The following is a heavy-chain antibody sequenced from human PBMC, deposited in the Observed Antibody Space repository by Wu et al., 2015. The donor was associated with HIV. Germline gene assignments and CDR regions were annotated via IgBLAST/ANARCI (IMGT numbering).Heavy chain of an antibody. J-gene: IGHJ6*03. D-gene: IGHD4-23*01. Sequence: QVQLVQSGAGVKKPGASVNVSCKASGYTFTNYVINWVRQAPGQGLEWMGWISAYNGDTNYAQKLQGRVTMTTDTSTSSAYMELRSLRSDDTAVYYCARGGVYGVNVGDYSYYYYIDVWGKGTTVTVSS. V-gene: IGHV1-18*01. CDR2: ISAYNGDT. CDR1: GYTFTNYV. CDR3: ARGGVYGVNVGDYSYYYYIDV.